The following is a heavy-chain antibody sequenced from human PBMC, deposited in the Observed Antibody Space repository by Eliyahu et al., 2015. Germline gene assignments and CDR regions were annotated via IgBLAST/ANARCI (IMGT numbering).Heavy chain of an antibody. CDR2: ISSSSDYI. V-gene: IGHV3-21*01. CDR3: ASSTGYSHYGMDV. D-gene: IGHD3-9*01. CDR1: EXXFSSYT. J-gene: IGHJ6*02. Sequence: EVQLVESGGGLVKPGGSLRLSCAASEXXFSSYTMNWVRQAPGKGLEWVSCISSSSDYIYYVDSVKGRFTISRDNAKNSLFLQMNSLRAEDTAVYYCASSTGYSHYGMDVWGQGTMVTVSS.